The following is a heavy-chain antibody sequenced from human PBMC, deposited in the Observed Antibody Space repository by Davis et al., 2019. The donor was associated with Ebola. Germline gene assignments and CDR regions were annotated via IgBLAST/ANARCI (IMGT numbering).Heavy chain of an antibody. CDR2: IYYSGST. CDR1: GFTFSSYSMN. D-gene: IGHD6-19*01. V-gene: IGHV4-39*01. J-gene: IGHJ4*02. CDR3: ARQPLSSGWVDY. Sequence: ESLKISCAASGFTFSSYSMNWVRQPPGKGLEWIGSIYYSGSTYYNPSLKSRVTISVDTSKNQFSLKLSSVTAADTAVYYCARQPLSSGWVDYWGQGTLVTVSS.